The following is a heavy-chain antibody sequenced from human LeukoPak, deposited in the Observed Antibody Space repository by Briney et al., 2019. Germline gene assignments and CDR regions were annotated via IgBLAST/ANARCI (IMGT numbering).Heavy chain of an antibody. V-gene: IGHV4-34*01. J-gene: IGHJ4*02. CDR1: GGSFSGYY. CDR3: ARTFRESYYDFWSGYSTLDY. Sequence: SETLSLTCAVYGGSFSGYYWSWIRQPPGKGLEWIGEINHCGSTNYNPSLKSRVTISVDTSKNQFSLKLSSVTAADTAVYYCARTFRESYYDFWSGYSTLDYWGQGTLVTVSS. CDR2: INHCGST. D-gene: IGHD3-3*01.